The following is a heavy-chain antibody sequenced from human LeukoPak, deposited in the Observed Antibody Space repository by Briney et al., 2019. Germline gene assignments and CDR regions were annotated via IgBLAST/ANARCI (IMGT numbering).Heavy chain of an antibody. D-gene: IGHD2-15*01. Sequence: GGSLRLSCTASGFTFSSYTMSWVRQAPGKGLKWVSTITTGGPNTYYADSVKGRFTVSRDDSKNTLYLQMNSLRAEDTAVYYCAKQLGYCSDGSCYFPYWGRGTLVTVSS. CDR3: AKQLGYCSDGSCYFPY. J-gene: IGHJ4*02. CDR1: GFTFSSYT. CDR2: ITTGGPNT. V-gene: IGHV3-23*01.